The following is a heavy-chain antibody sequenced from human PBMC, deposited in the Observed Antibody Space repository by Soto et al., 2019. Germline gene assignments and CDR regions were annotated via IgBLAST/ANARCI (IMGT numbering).Heavy chain of an antibody. D-gene: IGHD3-10*01. CDR2: TWYDGSNK. Sequence: GGSLRLSCAASGFIFSSYGMHWVRQAPGKGLEWVAVTWYDGSNKYYEDTVKGRFTISRDNSKNTLYLQMNSLRAEDTAVYYCARDRFGGNPVFGIDYWGQGTLVTVSS. J-gene: IGHJ4*02. CDR1: GFIFSSYG. CDR3: ARDRFGGNPVFGIDY. V-gene: IGHV3-33*01.